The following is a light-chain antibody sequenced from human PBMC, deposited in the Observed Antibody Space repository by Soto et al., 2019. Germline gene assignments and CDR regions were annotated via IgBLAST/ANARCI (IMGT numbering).Light chain of an antibody. CDR3: CSYAGSYTLV. Sequence: QSVLTQPRSVSGSPAQSVTISCTGTSSDVGGYNYVSWYQQHPGKAPKLMIYDVSKRPSGVPGRFSGSKSGSTASLTISGLQGEDEADYYCCSYAGSYTLVFGGGTKLTVL. V-gene: IGLV2-11*01. J-gene: IGLJ2*01. CDR2: DVS. CDR1: SSDVGGYNY.